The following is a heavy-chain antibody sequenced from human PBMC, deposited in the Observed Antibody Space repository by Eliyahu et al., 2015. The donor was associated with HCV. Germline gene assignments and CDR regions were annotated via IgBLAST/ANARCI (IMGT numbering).Heavy chain of an antibody. Sequence: WIRQPPGKGLEWIGYIYYSGSTNYNPSLKSRVTISVDTSKNQFSLKLSSVTAADTAVYYCARSSLYYDSSGHAGRPFDYWGQGTLVTVSS. J-gene: IGHJ4*02. V-gene: IGHV4-59*01. CDR3: ARSSLYYDSSGHAGRPFDY. D-gene: IGHD3-22*01. CDR2: IYYSGST.